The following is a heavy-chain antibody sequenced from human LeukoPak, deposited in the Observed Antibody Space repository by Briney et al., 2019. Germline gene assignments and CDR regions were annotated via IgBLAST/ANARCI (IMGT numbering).Heavy chain of an antibody. Sequence: ASVKVSCKASGGTFSSYAISWVRQAPGQGLEWMGGIIPIFGTANYAQKFQGRVTITADKSTSTAYMELSSLRSEDTAVYYCARAIRRYYDILTGYPGGEHYGMDVWGKGTTVTVSS. CDR1: GGTFSSYA. V-gene: IGHV1-69*06. CDR2: IIPIFGTA. J-gene: IGHJ6*04. D-gene: IGHD3-9*01. CDR3: ARAIRRYYDILTGYPGGEHYGMDV.